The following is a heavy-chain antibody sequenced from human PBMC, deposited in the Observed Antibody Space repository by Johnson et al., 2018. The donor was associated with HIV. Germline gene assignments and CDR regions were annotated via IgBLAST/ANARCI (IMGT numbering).Heavy chain of an antibody. J-gene: IGHJ3*02. CDR2: ISWDGATT. CDR3: ARGASTDWDDAFDI. CDR1: GFSFDDYA. D-gene: IGHD1-14*01. Sequence: QLVESGGGVVRPGGSLRLSCAASGFSFDDYAMHWVRQTPGKGLEWVSLISWDGATTYYGDSVKGRFSISRDNSKKSLYLQMNSLRAEDTAVYYCARGASTDWDDAFDIWGQGTMVTVSS. V-gene: IGHV3-43D*03.